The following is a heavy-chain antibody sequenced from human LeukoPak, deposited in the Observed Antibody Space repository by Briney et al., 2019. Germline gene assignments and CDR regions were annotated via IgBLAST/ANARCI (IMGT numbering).Heavy chain of an antibody. CDR3: ARLEGVTQGRDI. CDR2: IYYSGII. D-gene: IGHD3-3*01. Sequence: SETLSLTCSVSGGSISSGSCHWGWLRQPPGTGLEWIGSIYYSGIIYYNPSLKSRVTISIDTSRNQFSLKLSSVTAADTAVYYCARLEGVTQGRDIWGQGTMVTVSS. V-gene: IGHV4-39*01. J-gene: IGHJ3*02. CDR1: GGSISSGSCH.